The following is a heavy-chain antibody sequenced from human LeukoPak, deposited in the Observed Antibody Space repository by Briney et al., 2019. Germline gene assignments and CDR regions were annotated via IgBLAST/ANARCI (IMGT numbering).Heavy chain of an antibody. J-gene: IGHJ4*02. Sequence: ASVKISCKASGYSFTSYDINWVRQATGQGLEWMGWMNTNSGNTGYAQKFQGRVTMTRNTSISTAYMELSSLRSEDTAVYYCARGVSYGSGSYYAYWGQGTLVTVSS. CDR1: GYSFTSYD. CDR3: ARGVSYGSGSYYAY. D-gene: IGHD3-10*01. CDR2: MNTNSGNT. V-gene: IGHV1-8*01.